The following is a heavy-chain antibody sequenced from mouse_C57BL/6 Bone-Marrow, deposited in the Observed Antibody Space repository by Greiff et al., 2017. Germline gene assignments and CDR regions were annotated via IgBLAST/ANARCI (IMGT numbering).Heavy chain of an antibody. J-gene: IGHJ3*01. Sequence: VKLMESGPGLVQPSQSLSITCTVSGFSLTSYGVHWVRQSPGKGLEWLGVIWRGGSTDYNAAFMSRLSITKDNSKSQVFFKMNSLQADDTAIYYCAQTCYSNYEWFAYWGQGTLVTVSA. CDR1: GFSLTSYG. CDR2: IWRGGST. D-gene: IGHD2-5*01. V-gene: IGHV2-5*01. CDR3: AQTCYSNYEWFAY.